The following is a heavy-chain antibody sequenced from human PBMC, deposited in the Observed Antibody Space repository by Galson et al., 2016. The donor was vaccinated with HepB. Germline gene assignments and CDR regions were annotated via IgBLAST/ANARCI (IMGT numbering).Heavy chain of an antibody. J-gene: IGHJ4*02. CDR3: VAGLEDLRY. CDR1: GCTFTSYW. D-gene: IGHD5-24*01. CDR2: IDPGDSHT. Sequence: QSGAEVKKAGESLRISCKGSGCTFTSYWITWVRQMPGKGLEWMGRIDPGDSHTNYKPSFQGHVTISVDKSTSTAYLQWSSLKASDTAVYYCVAGLEDLRYWGQGNLVTVSS. V-gene: IGHV5-10-1*01.